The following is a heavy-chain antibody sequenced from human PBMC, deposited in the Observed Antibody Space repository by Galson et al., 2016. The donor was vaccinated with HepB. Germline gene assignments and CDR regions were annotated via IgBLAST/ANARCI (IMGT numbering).Heavy chain of an antibody. Sequence: SLRLSCAASGFTFGSYGMHWVRQTPGKGLEWVAFIWHDGSNKYYVDSVKGRFTISRDNSEKMVYLQMNSLRAEDTAVYYCHYFDSSGPLDYWGQGTLVTVSS. V-gene: IGHV3-33*01. D-gene: IGHD3-22*01. CDR2: IWHDGSNK. J-gene: IGHJ4*02. CDR1: GFTFGSYG. CDR3: HYFDSSGPLDY.